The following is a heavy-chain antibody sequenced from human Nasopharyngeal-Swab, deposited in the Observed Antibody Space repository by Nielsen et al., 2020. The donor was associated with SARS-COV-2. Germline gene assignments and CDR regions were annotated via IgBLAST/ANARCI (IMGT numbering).Heavy chain of an antibody. D-gene: IGHD5-24*01. Sequence: SETLSLTCTVSGGSISSGGYYWSWIRQHPGKGLEWIGYIYYSGSTYYNPSLKSRVTISVDTSKNQFSLKLSSVTAADTAVYYCARQSATRGTDGYNFSYWGQGTLVTVSS. V-gene: IGHV4-39*01. J-gene: IGHJ4*02. CDR3: ARQSATRGTDGYNFSY. CDR2: IYYSGST. CDR1: GGSISSGGYY.